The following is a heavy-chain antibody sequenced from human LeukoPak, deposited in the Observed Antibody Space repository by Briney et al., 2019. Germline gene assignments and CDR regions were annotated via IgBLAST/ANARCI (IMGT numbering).Heavy chain of an antibody. CDR1: GFILNDYG. Sequence: GRSLRLSCAASGFILNDYGMHWVRQAPGKGLEWVADIWFDKNQHFADSVKGRFAISRDNSKNTVYLQINSLRAEDTAVYYCARGGVPGSGWYHVLDYWGQGTQVTVSS. D-gene: IGHD6-19*01. CDR3: ARGGVPGSGWYHVLDY. V-gene: IGHV3-33*01. CDR2: IWFDKNQ. J-gene: IGHJ4*02.